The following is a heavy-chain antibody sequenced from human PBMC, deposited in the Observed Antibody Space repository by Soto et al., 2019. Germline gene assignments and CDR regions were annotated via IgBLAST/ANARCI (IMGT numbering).Heavy chain of an antibody. V-gene: IGHV3-66*01. CDR2: IYSGGST. Sequence: EVQLVESGGGLVQPGGSLRLSCAASGFTVSSNYMSWVRQAPGKGLEWVSVIYSGGSTYYADSVKGRFTISRDNSKNTLYLQMNSLRAEDTAVYYCAREYCSGGSCYVADYWGQGTLVTVSS. D-gene: IGHD2-15*01. J-gene: IGHJ4*02. CDR1: GFTVSSNY. CDR3: AREYCSGGSCYVADY.